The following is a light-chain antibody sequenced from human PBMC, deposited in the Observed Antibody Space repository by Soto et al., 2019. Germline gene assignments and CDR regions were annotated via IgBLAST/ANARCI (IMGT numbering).Light chain of an antibody. CDR2: KAS. V-gene: IGKV1-5*03. Sequence: DIRMTQSPSTLSASVGDRVTITCLASQSISSWLAWYQQKPGKAPKLLIYKASSLESGVPSRFSGSGSGTEFTLTISSLQPDDFATYYCQQYNSYSRTFGQGTKVEIK. J-gene: IGKJ1*01. CDR1: QSISSW. CDR3: QQYNSYSRT.